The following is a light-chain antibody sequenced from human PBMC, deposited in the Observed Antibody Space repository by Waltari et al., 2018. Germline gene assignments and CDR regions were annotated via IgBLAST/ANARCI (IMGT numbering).Light chain of an antibody. CDR3: QAWDSSTVV. CDR1: HLGAKK. Sequence: SYELTQPPPAYVSPGHPSSTPCSVHHLGAKKTCWYQQKPGQSPVLVIYQDSKRPSGIPERFSGSNSGNTATLTISGTQAMDEADYYCQAWDSSTVVFGGGTKLTVL. J-gene: IGLJ2*01. CDR2: QDS. V-gene: IGLV3-1*01.